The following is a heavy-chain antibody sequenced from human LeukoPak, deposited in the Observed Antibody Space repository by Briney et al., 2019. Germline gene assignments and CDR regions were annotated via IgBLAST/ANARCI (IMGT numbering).Heavy chain of an antibody. D-gene: IGHD3-22*01. V-gene: IGHV4-4*02. CDR1: GGSISSTNW. CDR2: IYHTGST. J-gene: IGHJ3*02. Sequence: SETLSLTCTVSGGSISSTNWWSWVRQPPGKGLEWIGEIYHTGSTNYNPSLKSRVTMSVDKSKNQFSLKLSSVTAADTAVYYCARTYYYDSGDAFDIWGQGTMVTVSS. CDR3: ARTYYYDSGDAFDI.